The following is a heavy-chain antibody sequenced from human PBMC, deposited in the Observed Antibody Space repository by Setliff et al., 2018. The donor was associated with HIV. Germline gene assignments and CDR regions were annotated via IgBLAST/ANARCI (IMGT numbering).Heavy chain of an antibody. Sequence: ASVKVSCKTSGYTLTKYGISWVRQAPGQGLEWMGWISGYNGDTKLAQKFQGRLTVTADASRSLAFMELRSLRSEDTAIYYCARDLVGHGSGSYYDTTFAHWGRGTLVTVSS. CDR2: ISGYNGDT. CDR3: ARDLVGHGSGSYYDTTFAH. V-gene: IGHV1-18*01. CDR1: GYTLTKYG. D-gene: IGHD3-10*01. J-gene: IGHJ4*02.